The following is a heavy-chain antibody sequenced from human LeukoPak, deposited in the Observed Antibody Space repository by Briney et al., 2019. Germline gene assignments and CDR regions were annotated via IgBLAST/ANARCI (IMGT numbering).Heavy chain of an antibody. CDR3: ASCSSTSCYSQGSFDY. CDR1: GYTFTGYY. V-gene: IGHV1-2*02. CDR2: INPNSGGT. J-gene: IGHJ4*02. Sequence: ASVKVSCKASGYTFTGYYMHWVRQAPGQGLEWMGWINPNSGGTNYVQKFQGRVTMTRDTSISTAYMELSRLRSDDTAVYYCASCSSTSCYSQGSFDYWGQGTLVTVSS. D-gene: IGHD2-2*02.